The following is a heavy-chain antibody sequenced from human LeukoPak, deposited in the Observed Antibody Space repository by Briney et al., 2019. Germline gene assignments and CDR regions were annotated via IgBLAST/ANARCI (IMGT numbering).Heavy chain of an antibody. D-gene: IGHD2-21*02. J-gene: IGHJ3*02. CDR2: IHYSGST. CDR1: GXSIRSYY. CDR3: ARDVVVTSSPDAFDI. Sequence: AETLSLTCTVSGXSIRSYYGSWIRQPPGKGLEWIGNIHYSGSTKYNPSLKSRVTISVDTSKNQFSLRVTSLTAADTAVYFCARDVVVTSSPDAFDIWGQGTMVTVSS. V-gene: IGHV4-59*12.